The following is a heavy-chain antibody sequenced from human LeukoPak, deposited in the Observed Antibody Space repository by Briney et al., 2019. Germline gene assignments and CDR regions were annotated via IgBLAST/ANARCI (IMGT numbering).Heavy chain of an antibody. CDR3: TRGRIGTDAFVM. V-gene: IGHV3-74*01. J-gene: IGHJ3*02. Sequence: GGSVRLSCAASGFTFSSYWMHWVRQAPEKGLVWVSRINSDELGTTYADSVKGRFTISRDNAKNALYLQMNSLRAEDTAVYYCTRGRIGTDAFVMRGERPVVSVSS. D-gene: IGHD1-1*01. CDR2: INSDELGT. CDR1: GFTFSSYW.